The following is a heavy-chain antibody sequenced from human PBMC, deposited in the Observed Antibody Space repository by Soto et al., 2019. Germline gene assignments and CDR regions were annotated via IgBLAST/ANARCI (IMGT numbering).Heavy chain of an antibody. J-gene: IGHJ5*02. V-gene: IGHV4-31*03. D-gene: IGHD2-21*02. CDR1: GGSISSGGYY. CDR2: IYYSGST. CDR3: ARLTVVTPGWFDP. Sequence: LTCTVSGGSISSGGYYWSWIRQHPGKGLEWIGYIYYSGSTYYNPSLKSRVTISVDTSKNQFSLKLSSVTAADTAVYYCARLTVVTPGWFDPWGQGTLVTVSS.